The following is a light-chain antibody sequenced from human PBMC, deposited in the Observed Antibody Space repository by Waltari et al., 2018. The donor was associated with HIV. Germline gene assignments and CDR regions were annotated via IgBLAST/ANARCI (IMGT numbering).Light chain of an antibody. CDR1: RSNIGANYD. V-gene: IGLV1-40*01. CDR3: QSYDSSLSAWV. J-gene: IGLJ3*02. Sequence: QSVLTQPPSVSGAPGQRVTIPCTGSRSNIGANYDVHWYQHLPGTAPKLLIYGNNNRPSGVPDRFSGSNSGTSASLAITGLQADDEADYYCQSYDSSLSAWVFGGGTRLTVL. CDR2: GNN.